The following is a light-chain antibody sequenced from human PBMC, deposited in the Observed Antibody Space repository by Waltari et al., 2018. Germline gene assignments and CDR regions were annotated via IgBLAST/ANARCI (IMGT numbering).Light chain of an antibody. J-gene: IGKJ1*01. CDR3: QQYKNWPWT. V-gene: IGKV3-15*01. CDR2: GAS. CDR1: QSVSSN. Sequence: EIVMTQSPATLSVSPGERATPSGRASQSVSSNLAWYQQKPGQAPRLLIYGASTRATGIPAGLSGSGSGTEFTLTISSLQSEDFAVYYCQQYKNWPWTFGLGTKVEIK.